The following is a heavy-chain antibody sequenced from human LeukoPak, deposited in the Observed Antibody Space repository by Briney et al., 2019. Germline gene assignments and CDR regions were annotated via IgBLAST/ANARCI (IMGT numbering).Heavy chain of an antibody. CDR3: AREEMTIVDRDYFDY. Sequence: AGGSLRLSGAAPGFTFSDYYMSWIRQAPGKGLEWVSYISSSGSTIYYADSVKGRFTISRDNAKNSLYLQMNSLRAEDTAVYYCAREEMTIVDRDYFDYWGQGTLVTVSS. CDR2: ISSSGSTI. CDR1: GFTFSDYY. D-gene: IGHD3-22*01. J-gene: IGHJ4*02. V-gene: IGHV3-11*01.